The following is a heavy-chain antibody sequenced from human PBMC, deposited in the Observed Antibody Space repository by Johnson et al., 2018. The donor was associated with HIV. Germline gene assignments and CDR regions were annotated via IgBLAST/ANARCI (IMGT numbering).Heavy chain of an antibody. CDR1: GFTFSDYY. V-gene: IGHV3-11*04. CDR2: ISGSGGAI. J-gene: IGHJ3*02. CDR3: ARGSGSSIGARGAFDI. Sequence: QVQLVESGGGLVKPGGSLRLSCAASGFTFSDYYMSWIRQAPGKGLEWVSYISGSGGAIYYAASVKGRFTISRGNAKNSLYLQMNSLRAGDTAVYYCARGSGSSIGARGAFDIWGQGTMVTVSS. D-gene: IGHD6-6*01.